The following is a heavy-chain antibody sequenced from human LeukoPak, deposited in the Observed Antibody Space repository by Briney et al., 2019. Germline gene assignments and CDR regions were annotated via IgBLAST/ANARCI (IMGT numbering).Heavy chain of an antibody. CDR1: GFTFSNYE. J-gene: IGHJ6*03. Sequence: GSLRLSCAASGFTFSNYEMNWVRQAPGKGLEWIGEINHSGSTNYNPSLKSRVTISVDTSKNQFSLKLSSVTAADTAVYYCARPSRVYYYMDVWGKGTTVTISS. D-gene: IGHD2-2*01. V-gene: IGHV4-34*01. CDR2: INHSGST. CDR3: ARPSRVYYYMDV.